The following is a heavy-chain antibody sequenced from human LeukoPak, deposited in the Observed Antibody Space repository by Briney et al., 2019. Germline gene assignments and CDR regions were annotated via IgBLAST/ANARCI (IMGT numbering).Heavy chain of an antibody. CDR3: AKESALVVAAPAFDY. CDR1: XFTFSSYA. D-gene: IGHD2-15*01. CDR2: ISGSGGST. V-gene: IGHV3-23*01. J-gene: IGHJ4*02. Sequence: AGGSLRLSCAASXFTFSSYAMSWVRQAPGKGLEWVTAISGSGGSTYYADSVKGRFTISRDNSKNTLYLQMNSLRAEDTAVYYCAKESALVVAAPAFDYWGQGTLVTVSS.